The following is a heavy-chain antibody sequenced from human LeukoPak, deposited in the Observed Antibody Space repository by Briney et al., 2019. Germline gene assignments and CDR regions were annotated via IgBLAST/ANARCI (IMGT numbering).Heavy chain of an antibody. J-gene: IGHJ4*02. CDR2: IYYSGST. V-gene: IGHV4-59*01. Sequence: SETLSLTCNISGGSISSYYWNWIRQPPGKGLEWIGYIYYSGSTNCNPSLKSRVTMSVDTSKNQFSLNLTSVTAADTAMYYCARSYGGYINFDYWGQGILVTVSS. CDR1: GGSISSYY. D-gene: IGHD4-23*01. CDR3: ARSYGGYINFDY.